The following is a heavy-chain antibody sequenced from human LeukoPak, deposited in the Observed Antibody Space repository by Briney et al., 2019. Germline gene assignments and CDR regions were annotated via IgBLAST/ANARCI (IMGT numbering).Heavy chain of an antibody. D-gene: IGHD3-10*01. V-gene: IGHV3-13*04. Sequence: GGCLRLSCAASGFTFSSYDMHWVREATGKGREWVSAIGTAGDTYYPGSVKGRFTISRENAKNSLYLQMNSLRAEDTAVYDCARVTSRGRFGRWSYGMDVWGQGTTVTVSS. CDR1: GFTFSSYD. CDR3: ARVTSRGRFGRWSYGMDV. J-gene: IGHJ6*02. CDR2: IGTAGDT.